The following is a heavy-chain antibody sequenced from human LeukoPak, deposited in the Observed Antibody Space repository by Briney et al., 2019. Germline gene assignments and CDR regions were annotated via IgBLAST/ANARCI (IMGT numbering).Heavy chain of an antibody. J-gene: IGHJ5*02. D-gene: IGHD4-17*01. V-gene: IGHV4-39*01. Sequence: SETLSLTCTVSGGSISSSSYYWGWIRQPPGKGLEWIGSIYYSGSTYYNPSLKSRVTISVDTSKNQFSLKLSSATAADTAVYYCARQTTVTVFYSWFDPWGQGTLVTVSS. CDR1: GGSISSSSYY. CDR3: ARQTTVTVFYSWFDP. CDR2: IYYSGST.